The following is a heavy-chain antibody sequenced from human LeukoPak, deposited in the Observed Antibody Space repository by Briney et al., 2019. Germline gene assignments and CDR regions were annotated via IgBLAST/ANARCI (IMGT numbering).Heavy chain of an antibody. D-gene: IGHD6-6*01. CDR1: GVSISSYY. V-gene: IGHV4-59*01. Sequence: SETLSLTCTVSGVSISSYYWSWVRQAPGKGLEGIGYIYYSGSTNYNPSLKSRVTISVDPSKNHFHMKLSPVTAADTAVYYCARGVARSSKFQFSYYFDYWGQGTLVTVSS. J-gene: IGHJ4*02. CDR3: ARGVARSSKFQFSYYFDY. CDR2: IYYSGST.